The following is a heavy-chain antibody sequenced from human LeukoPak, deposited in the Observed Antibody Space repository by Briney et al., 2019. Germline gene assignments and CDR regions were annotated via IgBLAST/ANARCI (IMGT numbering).Heavy chain of an antibody. J-gene: IGHJ6*04. D-gene: IGHD3-9*01. CDR1: GYSISSGYY. CDR3: AGPHGVGVLTGYYHGMDV. CDR2: IYHSGST. Sequence: SETLSLTCAVSGYSISSGYYWGWIRQPPGKGLEWIGSIYHSGSTYYNPSLKSRVTISVDTSKNQFSLKLSSVTAADTAVYYCAGPHGVGVLTGYYHGMDVWGKGTTVTVSS. V-gene: IGHV4-38-2*01.